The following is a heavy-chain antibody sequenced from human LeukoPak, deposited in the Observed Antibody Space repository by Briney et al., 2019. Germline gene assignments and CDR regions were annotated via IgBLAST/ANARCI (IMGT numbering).Heavy chain of an antibody. D-gene: IGHD6-13*01. V-gene: IGHV4-34*01. CDR2: MNHRGST. J-gene: IGHJ4*02. CDR1: GGSYSRYY. CDR3: ARGLRQLVRSWHY. Sequence: PSGALPLTLVFYGGSYSRYYWHWLRQPPAKGLEWVGVMNHRGSTNYNPSLRSRVTISVETSMNQFALNLSSMTAADSAVYYCARGLRQLVRSWHYWGQGTLVTVSS.